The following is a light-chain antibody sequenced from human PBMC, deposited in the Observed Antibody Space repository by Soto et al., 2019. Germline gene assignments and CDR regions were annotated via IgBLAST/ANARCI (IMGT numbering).Light chain of an antibody. Sequence: EIVMTQSPLSLTVTPGEPASISCKSSQSLQHNNGNTLLDWYMQKPAQSPQLLIYLASRRAPGAPDRVSGSGSGTDFTLRISTVEADDAAIYYCMQALQTPRTFGQGTKLEI. CDR2: LAS. CDR3: MQALQTPRT. V-gene: IGKV2-28*01. CDR1: QSLQHNNGNTL. J-gene: IGKJ1*01.